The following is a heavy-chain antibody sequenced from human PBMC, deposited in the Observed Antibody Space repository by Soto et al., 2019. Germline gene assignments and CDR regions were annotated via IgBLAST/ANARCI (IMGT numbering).Heavy chain of an antibody. CDR3: ARVGFWSSYYCFDS. Sequence: EVQLVESGGGLVEPGGSLRLACAASGFTFRNYNMNWVRQAPGKGLEWVSSISTSSSFIYYADSVKGRFTISRDSAKNSLYLQMNSLRAEDTAVYYCARVGFWSSYYCFDSWGQGTLVTVSS. CDR1: GFTFRNYN. CDR2: ISTSSSFI. J-gene: IGHJ4*02. D-gene: IGHD3-3*01. V-gene: IGHV3-21*06.